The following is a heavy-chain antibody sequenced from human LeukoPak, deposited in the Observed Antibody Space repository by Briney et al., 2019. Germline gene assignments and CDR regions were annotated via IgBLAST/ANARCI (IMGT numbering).Heavy chain of an antibody. Sequence: ASVKVSCKASGYTFTSYGISWVRQAPGQGLEWMGWISAYNGNTNYAQKLQGRVTTTTDTSTSTAYMELRSLRSDDTAVYYCARYFGRVDFWSGSLSCWGQGTLVTVSS. CDR3: ARYFGRVDFWSGSLSC. CDR2: ISAYNGNT. V-gene: IGHV1-18*01. CDR1: GYTFTSYG. J-gene: IGHJ4*02. D-gene: IGHD3-3*01.